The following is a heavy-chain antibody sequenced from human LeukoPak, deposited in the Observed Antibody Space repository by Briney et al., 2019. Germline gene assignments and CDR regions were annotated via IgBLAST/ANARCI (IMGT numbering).Heavy chain of an antibody. CDR1: GFTFSSYE. D-gene: IGHD3/OR15-3a*01. Sequence: GSLRLSCAASGFTFSSYEMNWVRQAPGKGLEWVSYISSSGSTMYYADSVKGRFTISRDNAKNSLSLQMNSLRAEDTAVYFCARPTWTNYMDVWGKGTAVTISS. J-gene: IGHJ6*03. CDR2: ISSSGSTM. V-gene: IGHV3-48*03. CDR3: ARPTWTNYMDV.